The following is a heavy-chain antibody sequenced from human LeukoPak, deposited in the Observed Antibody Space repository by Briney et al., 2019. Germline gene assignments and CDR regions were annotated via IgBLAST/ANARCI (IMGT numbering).Heavy chain of an antibody. CDR2: IYSGGST. V-gene: IGHV3-66*01. CDR1: GFTVSSNY. D-gene: IGHD6-19*01. Sequence: GGSLRLSCAASGFTVSSNYMSWVRQAPGKGLEWVSIIYSGGSTYYADSVKGRFTISRDNSENTLYLQMNSLRAEDTVVYYCARDWGSGWYYFDYWGQGTLVTVSS. CDR3: ARDWGSGWYYFDY. J-gene: IGHJ4*02.